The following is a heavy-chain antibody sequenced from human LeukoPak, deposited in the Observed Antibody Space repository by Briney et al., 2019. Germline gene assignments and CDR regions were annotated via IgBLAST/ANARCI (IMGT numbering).Heavy chain of an antibody. D-gene: IGHD6-19*01. Sequence: GAPRLSCAAPDFTFSTYWMCWVPQAPGKGLEWVPNINQDGSEKNYVDSVKGRFTISRDNAKNSLYLQINSLKAEDTAVYSCASGYTSGSWGQGTLVTVSS. CDR1: DFTFSTYW. J-gene: IGHJ3*01. CDR2: INQDGSEK. CDR3: ASGYTSGS. V-gene: IGHV3-7*05.